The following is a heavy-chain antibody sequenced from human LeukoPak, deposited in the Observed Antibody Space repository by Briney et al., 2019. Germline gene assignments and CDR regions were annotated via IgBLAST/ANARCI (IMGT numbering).Heavy chain of an antibody. Sequence: SETLSLTCTVSGGSISSYYWSWIRQPPGKGLEWIGYIYYSESTNYNPSLKSRVTISVDTSKNQFSLKLSSVTAADTAVYYCASDYGSGSYVYWGQGTLVTVSS. J-gene: IGHJ4*02. CDR3: ASDYGSGSYVY. CDR1: GGSISSYY. CDR2: IYYSEST. V-gene: IGHV4-59*08. D-gene: IGHD3-10*01.